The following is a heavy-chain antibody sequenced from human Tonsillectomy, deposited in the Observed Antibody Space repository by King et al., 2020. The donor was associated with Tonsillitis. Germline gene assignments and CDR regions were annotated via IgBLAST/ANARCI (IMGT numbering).Heavy chain of an antibody. Sequence: VQLVESGGGVVQPGGSLRLSCAASGFIFNNYALHWVRQAPGKGLEWVAVISYEGSNKYYKDSVKGRFTISRDRSKNTLYLQMNSLRAEDTAVYYCARGPPELRFLDMDVWGTGTTVTVSS. V-gene: IGHV3-30*10. D-gene: IGHD3-3*01. CDR2: ISYEGSNK. J-gene: IGHJ6*03. CDR1: GFIFNNYA. CDR3: ARGPPELRFLDMDV.